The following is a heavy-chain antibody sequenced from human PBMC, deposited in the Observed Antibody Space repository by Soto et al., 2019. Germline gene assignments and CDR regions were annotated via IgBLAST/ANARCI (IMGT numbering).Heavy chain of an antibody. CDR1: GFTFSGSA. Sequence: GESLKISCAASGFTFSGSAMHWVRQASGKGLEWVGRIRSKANSYATAYAASVKGRFTISRDDSKNTAYLQMNSLKTEDTAVYYCTRSSGLRIDYWGQGTLVTVSS. CDR2: IRSKANSYAT. J-gene: IGHJ4*02. CDR3: TRSSGLRIDY. V-gene: IGHV3-73*01. D-gene: IGHD2-21*02.